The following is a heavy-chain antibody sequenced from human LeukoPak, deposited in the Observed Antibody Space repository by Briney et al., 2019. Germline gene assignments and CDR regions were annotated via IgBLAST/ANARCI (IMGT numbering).Heavy chain of an antibody. CDR3: ATDPEGVIVY. V-gene: IGHV1-24*01. J-gene: IGHJ4*02. CDR2: FDPEDGET. D-gene: IGHD3-16*02. Sequence: ASVKVSCKVSGYTLTELSMHWVRQAPGKGLEWMGGFDPEDGETIYAQKFQGRVTITEDTSTDTAYMELSSLRSEDTAVYYCATDPEGVIVYWGQGTLVTVSS. CDR1: GYTLTELS.